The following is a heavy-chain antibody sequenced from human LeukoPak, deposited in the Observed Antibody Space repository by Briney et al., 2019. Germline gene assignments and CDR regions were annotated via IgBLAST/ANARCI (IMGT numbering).Heavy chain of an antibody. CDR1: GFTFSSYA. J-gene: IGHJ4*02. V-gene: IGHV3-23*01. CDR2: ISGSGGST. Sequence: GGSLRLSCAASGFTFSSYAMSWVRQAPGKGLKWVSAISGSGGSTYYADSVKGRFTISRDNSKNTLYLQMNSLRAEDTAVYYCAKDRGVWYYFDYWGQGTLVTVSS. CDR3: AKDRGVWYYFDY. D-gene: IGHD2-21*02.